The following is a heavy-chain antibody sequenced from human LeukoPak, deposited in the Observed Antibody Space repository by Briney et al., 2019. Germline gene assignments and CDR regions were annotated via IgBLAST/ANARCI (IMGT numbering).Heavy chain of an antibody. D-gene: IGHD3-3*01. CDR3: ARKGVVNNWFDP. Sequence: PSETLSLTCAVYGGSFSGYYWGWIRQPPGKGLEWIGSIYHSGSTYYNPSLKSRVTISVDTSKNQFSLKLSSVTAADTAVYYCARKGVVNNWFDPWGQGTLVTVSS. CDR1: GGSFSGYY. V-gene: IGHV4-38-2*01. J-gene: IGHJ5*02. CDR2: IYHSGST.